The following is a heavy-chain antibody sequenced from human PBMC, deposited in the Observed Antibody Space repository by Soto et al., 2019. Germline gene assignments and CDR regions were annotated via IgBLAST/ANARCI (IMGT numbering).Heavy chain of an antibody. J-gene: IGHJ4*02. D-gene: IGHD1-26*01. V-gene: IGHV4-59*12. CDR2: ISNSGST. CDR1: GVSFSSYY. Sequence: WETLSLTCTVSGVSFSSYYWTWIRQPPGKGLEWIGYISNSGSTNYNPSLKSRGTISVGTSRNQLSLKLSSVTGADTAIYYCARGRSGSFDYWGQGTLVTVSS. CDR3: ARGRSGSFDY.